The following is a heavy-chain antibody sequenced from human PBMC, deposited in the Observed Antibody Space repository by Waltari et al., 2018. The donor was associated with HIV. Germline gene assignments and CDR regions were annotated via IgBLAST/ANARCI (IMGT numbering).Heavy chain of an antibody. CDR1: GGTYSRYA. V-gene: IGHV1-69*01. J-gene: IGHJ4*02. D-gene: IGHD4-17*01. CDR2: ISPILSTA. Sequence: QIQLVLSGAQVKKPGCSVQVSCKASGGTYSRYAIGWVRLAPGPGLEWMGGISPILSTANYAQKFQGRVTITADESTSTAYMELSSLRPEDTAVYYCARDSQPDGGKTYWGQGALVTVAS. CDR3: ARDSQPDGGKTY.